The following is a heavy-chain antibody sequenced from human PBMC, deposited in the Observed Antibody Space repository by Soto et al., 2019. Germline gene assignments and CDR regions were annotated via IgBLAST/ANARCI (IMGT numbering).Heavy chain of an antibody. CDR3: TRGASGYGNFDY. V-gene: IGHV3-74*01. J-gene: IGHJ4*02. D-gene: IGHD5-12*01. Sequence: EVQLVESGGGVVQPGGSLRLSCAASGFSFNTWMHWVRQAPGKGLVWLSRINSAGSSTTYADSVEGRFFVSRDNAKNTLYLQINGLTADDTAVYYCTRGASGYGNFDYWGQGVLLTVSS. CDR2: INSAGSST. CDR1: GFSFNTW.